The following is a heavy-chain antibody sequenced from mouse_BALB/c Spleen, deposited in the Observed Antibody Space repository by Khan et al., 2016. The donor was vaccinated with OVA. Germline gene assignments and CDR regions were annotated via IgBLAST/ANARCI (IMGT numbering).Heavy chain of an antibody. CDR1: GYTFTSYV. CDR2: ISPNSDGS. Sequence: VQLKESGPELVKPGASVKMSCKASGYTFTSYVMHWVKQKPGQGLEWIGYISPNSDGSKYNEKFRGKATLTSDKSSSTAYMALSSLTSEASAVYYCLRSLYYYGSAYEGFAYWGQVTLVTVSA. CDR3: LRSLYYYGSAYEGFAY. V-gene: IGHV1S136*01. J-gene: IGHJ3*01. D-gene: IGHD1-1*01.